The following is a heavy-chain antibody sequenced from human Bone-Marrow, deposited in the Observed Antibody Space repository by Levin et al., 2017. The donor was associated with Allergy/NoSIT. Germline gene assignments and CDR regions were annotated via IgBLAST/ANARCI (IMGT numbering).Heavy chain of an antibody. CDR3: ARDVSGLWLLSGWFDA. V-gene: IGHV3-11*04. J-gene: IGHJ5*02. CDR1: GFTFSDFY. Sequence: GESLKISCAASGFTFSDFYMSWIRQAPGKGLEWVSYITGSGSTIYYADSVKGRFTISRDNAKNSLYLQMNSLRAEDTALYYCARDVSGLWLLSGWFDAWGQGTLVTVSS. D-gene: IGHD5-18*01. CDR2: ITGSGSTI.